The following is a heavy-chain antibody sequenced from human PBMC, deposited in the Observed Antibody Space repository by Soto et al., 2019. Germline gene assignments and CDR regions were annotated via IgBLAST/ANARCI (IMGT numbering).Heavy chain of an antibody. Sequence: ASVKVSCKASGGTFSSYAISWVRQAPGQGLEWMGGIIPIFGTANYAQKFQGRVTITADKSTSTAYMELSSLRSEDTAVYYCARELDDILTGYHYWGQGTLVTVSS. CDR3: ARELDDILTGYHY. J-gene: IGHJ4*02. V-gene: IGHV1-69*06. CDR1: GGTFSSYA. D-gene: IGHD3-9*01. CDR2: IIPIFGTA.